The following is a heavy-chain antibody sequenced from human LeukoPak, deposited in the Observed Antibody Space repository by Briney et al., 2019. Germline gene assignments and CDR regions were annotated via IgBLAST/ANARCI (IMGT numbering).Heavy chain of an antibody. CDR2: IYSGGST. CDR1: GFTVSSNY. V-gene: IGHV3-66*01. D-gene: IGHD6-19*01. Sequence: GGSLRLSCAASGFTVSSNYMSWVRQAPGKGLEWVSVIYSGGSTYYADSVKGRFTISRDNSKNTLYLQMNSLRAEDTAVYYCAKGPKQWLVSSFDYWGQGTLVTVSS. J-gene: IGHJ4*02. CDR3: AKGPKQWLVSSFDY.